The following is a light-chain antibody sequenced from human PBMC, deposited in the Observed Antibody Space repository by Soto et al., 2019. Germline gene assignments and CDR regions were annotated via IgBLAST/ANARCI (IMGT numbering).Light chain of an antibody. Sequence: QSALTQPASVSGSPGQSITISCTGTSSDVGGYNYVSWYQQHPGKAPQLMIYEVSNRPSGVSNRFSGSKSGNTASLTISGLQAEDEADYYCSSFRSGSTLFGTGTKLTVL. CDR1: SSDVGGYNY. CDR3: SSFRSGSTL. CDR2: EVS. V-gene: IGLV2-14*01. J-gene: IGLJ1*01.